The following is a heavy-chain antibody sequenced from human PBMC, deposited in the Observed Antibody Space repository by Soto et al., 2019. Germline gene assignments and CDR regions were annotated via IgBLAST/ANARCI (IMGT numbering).Heavy chain of an antibody. V-gene: IGHV1-18*01. CDR3: ARHCSSTSCYVYYYGMDV. Sequence: QVQLVQSGAEVKKPGASVKVSCKASGYTFTSYGISWVRQAPGQGLEWMGWISAYNGNTNYAQKLQARVTMTTDTSTSTAYMELRSLRSDDTAVYYCARHCSSTSCYVYYYGMDVWGQGTTVTVSS. CDR1: GYTFTSYG. J-gene: IGHJ6*02. CDR2: ISAYNGNT. D-gene: IGHD2-2*01.